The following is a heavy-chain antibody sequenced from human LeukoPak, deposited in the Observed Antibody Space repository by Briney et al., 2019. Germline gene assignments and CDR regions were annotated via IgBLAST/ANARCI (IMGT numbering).Heavy chain of an antibody. CDR3: ARVFRAAAVDY. V-gene: IGHV4-59*01. D-gene: IGHD6-13*01. J-gene: IGHJ4*02. CDR1: GGSISGYY. Sequence: MSSETLSLTCTVSGGSISGYYWSWIRQPPGKGLDWIGFIYHNGGTDYNPSLKSRVTISADTSKNQFSLRLSSVTAADTAVYYCARVFRAAAVDYWGQGTLVTVSS. CDR2: IYHNGGT.